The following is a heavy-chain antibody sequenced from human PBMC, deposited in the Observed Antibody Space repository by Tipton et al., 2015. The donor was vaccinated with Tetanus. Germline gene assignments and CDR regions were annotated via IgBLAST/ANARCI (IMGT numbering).Heavy chain of an antibody. V-gene: IGHV4-61*01. J-gene: IGHJ5*02. CDR3: ARGTWLYTSTYHRHWLDP. CDR1: GGSVSRSSHY. Sequence: TLSLTCTVSGGSVSRSSHYWTWIRQPPGKELEWVGYVYHSGSTNYSPSLKSRVTISLDTSKSEFSLTLSSVTAADTAVYYCARGTWLYTSTYHRHWLDPWGQGTLVTVSS. D-gene: IGHD6-13*01. CDR2: VYHSGST.